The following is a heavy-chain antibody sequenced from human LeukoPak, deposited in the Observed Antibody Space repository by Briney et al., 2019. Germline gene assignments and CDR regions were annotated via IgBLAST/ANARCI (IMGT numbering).Heavy chain of an antibody. CDR1: GGSISSSNW. CDR2: INHSGST. D-gene: IGHD6-19*01. J-gene: IGHJ3*02. CDR3: ARSSKTQWLSPGDGFDI. V-gene: IGHV4-4*02. Sequence: SETLSLTCAVSGGSISSSNWWSWVRQPPGKGLEWIGEINHSGSTNYNPSLRSRVTISVDTSKNQFSLKFTSMTAADTAVYYCARSSKTQWLSPGDGFDIWGRGTLVTVSS.